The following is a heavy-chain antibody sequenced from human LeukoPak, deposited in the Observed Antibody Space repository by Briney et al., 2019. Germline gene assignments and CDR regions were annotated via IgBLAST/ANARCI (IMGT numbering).Heavy chain of an antibody. CDR2: IYPGDSDT. J-gene: IGHJ4*02. CDR1: GSTFTSYW. CDR3: ARGMYYFDY. Sequence: GASLQISCQGSGSTFTSYWIGCVRQLPGKGLEWMGIIYPGDSDTRYSPSFQGQVTISADKSISTAYLQWSSLKASDTAMYYCARGMYYFDYWGQGTLVTVSS. V-gene: IGHV5-51*01. D-gene: IGHD3-16*01.